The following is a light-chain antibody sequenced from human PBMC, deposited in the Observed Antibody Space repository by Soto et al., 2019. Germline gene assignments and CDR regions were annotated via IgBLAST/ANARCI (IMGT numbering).Light chain of an antibody. V-gene: IGKV1-39*01. J-gene: IGKJ1*01. CDR3: QQSYRTTWT. CDR2: AAS. Sequence: DIQMTQSPSSLSASVGDRVTITCRASQGISTYLTWYQQKQGKAPKLLIYAASSLQSGVPSRFSGSGSETDFTLTISSLQPEHCATYSCQQSYRTTWTFGQGTKVEIK. CDR1: QGISTY.